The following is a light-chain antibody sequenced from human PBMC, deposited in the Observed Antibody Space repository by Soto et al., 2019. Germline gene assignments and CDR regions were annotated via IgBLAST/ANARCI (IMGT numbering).Light chain of an antibody. J-gene: IGKJ3*01. CDR3: QQYNNWGVFT. CDR2: GAS. CDR1: QSISSN. V-gene: IGKV3-15*01. Sequence: EIVMTQSPATLSVSPGERATLSCRASQSISSNLAWYQQKPGQAPRLLIYGASTRDTGIPARFSGSGSGTEFTLTISSLQSEDFAVYYCQQYNNWGVFTFGPGTKVDMK.